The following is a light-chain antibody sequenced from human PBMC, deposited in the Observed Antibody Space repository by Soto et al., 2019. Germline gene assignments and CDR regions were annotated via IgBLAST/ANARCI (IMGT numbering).Light chain of an antibody. CDR1: TSDIGGYNY. J-gene: IGLJ1*01. Sequence: QSALTQPPSVSGSPGQSVTISCTGTTSDIGGYNYVSWYQQLPGKAPKLMIFDVTKRPSGLPDRFSGSNSGNTASLTISGLQAEDEAIYYCCSYARATHVFGTGTKLTVL. V-gene: IGLV2-11*01. CDR2: DVT. CDR3: CSYARATHV.